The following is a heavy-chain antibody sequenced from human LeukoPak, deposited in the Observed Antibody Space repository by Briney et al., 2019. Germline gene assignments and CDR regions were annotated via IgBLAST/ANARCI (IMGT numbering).Heavy chain of an antibody. CDR1: GGTFSSYA. Sequence: SVKVSCKASGGTFSSYAISGVRQPPGQGREWMGRIIPIFGTANYAQKFQGRVTIPTDESTSTAYMELSSLRSEDTAVYYCARAPYYYDSSGYYKLGFFDYWGQGTLVTVSS. CDR2: IIPIFGTA. J-gene: IGHJ4*02. D-gene: IGHD3-22*01. CDR3: ARAPYYYDSSGYYKLGFFDY. V-gene: IGHV1-69*05.